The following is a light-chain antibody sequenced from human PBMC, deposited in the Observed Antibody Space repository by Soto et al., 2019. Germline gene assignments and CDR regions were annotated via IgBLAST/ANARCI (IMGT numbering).Light chain of an antibody. CDR3: SSYTSSSLYV. J-gene: IGLJ1*01. V-gene: IGLV2-14*01. CDR1: SSDVGGYNY. CDR2: EVS. Sequence: QSVLTQPASVSGSPGQSITISCTGTSSDVGGYNYVSWYQQHPGKAPKLMIYEVSNRPSGVSNRFSGSKSGNTASLTISGLQAEDEADYYCSSYTSSSLYVFATGPKLT.